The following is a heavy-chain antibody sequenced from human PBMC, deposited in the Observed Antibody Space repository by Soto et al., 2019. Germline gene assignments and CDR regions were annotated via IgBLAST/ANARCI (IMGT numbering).Heavy chain of an antibody. D-gene: IGHD2-15*01. J-gene: IGHJ4*02. CDR1: GFTFSTYT. V-gene: IGHV3-30-3*01. CDR2: ISYDGSSK. Sequence: GGSLRLSWAASGFTFSTYTLHWVRQAPGKGLEWVSIISYDGSSKYYSDSLKGRFTISRDNSKNTLYLQMNSLSAEDTAVYYCARQTSGFDYWGQGTLVTVSS. CDR3: ARQTSGFDY.